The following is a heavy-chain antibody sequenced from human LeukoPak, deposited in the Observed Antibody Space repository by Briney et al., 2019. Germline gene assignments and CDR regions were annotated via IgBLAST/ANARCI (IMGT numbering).Heavy chain of an antibody. CDR1: GFSFSTYA. CDR3: RISGYQLLWGDYFDY. J-gene: IGHJ4*02. V-gene: IGHV3-23*01. D-gene: IGHD2-2*01. CDR2: ISGGGSYT. Sequence: PGGSLRLSCATSGFSFSTYAMAWVRQAPGKGLEWVSAISGGGSYTYYTDSVKGRFTISRDNSKNHLYLQMNSLRVEDTAVYYCRISGYQLLWGDYFDYWGQGTLVTVSS.